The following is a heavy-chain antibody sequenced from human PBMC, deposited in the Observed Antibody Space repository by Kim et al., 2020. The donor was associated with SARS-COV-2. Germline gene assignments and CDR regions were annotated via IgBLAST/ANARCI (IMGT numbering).Heavy chain of an antibody. Sequence: GGSLRLSCAASGFTFSSYGMTWVRQAPGKGLEWVSGISGSGGSTYYADSVKGRFTISRDNSKNGLYLQMNSLRAEDTAVYYCAKAYWADNWFDPWGQGTLVTV. CDR1: GFTFSSYG. V-gene: IGHV3-23*01. CDR2: ISGSGGST. CDR3: AKAYWADNWFDP. J-gene: IGHJ5*02. D-gene: IGHD2-8*02.